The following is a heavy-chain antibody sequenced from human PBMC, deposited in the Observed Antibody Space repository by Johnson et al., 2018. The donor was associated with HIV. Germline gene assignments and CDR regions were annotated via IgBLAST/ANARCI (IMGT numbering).Heavy chain of an antibody. CDR1: GFTFSSYA. D-gene: IGHD6-19*01. Sequence: QVQLVESGGGVVQPGRSLRLSCAASGFTFSSYAMHWVRQAPGKGLEWVAAISYDGSNKYYADSVKGRFTISREHAKNSLYLQMNSLRAEDTAVYYCARGKKQWLDEDAFDIWGQGTMVTVSP. CDR3: ARGKKQWLDEDAFDI. CDR2: ISYDGSNK. J-gene: IGHJ3*02. V-gene: IGHV3-30*14.